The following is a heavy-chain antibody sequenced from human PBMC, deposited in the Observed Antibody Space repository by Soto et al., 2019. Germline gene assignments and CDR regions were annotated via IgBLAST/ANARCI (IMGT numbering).Heavy chain of an antibody. D-gene: IGHD3-10*01. CDR2: ISYDGSNK. J-gene: IGHJ4*02. Sequence: GGSLRLSCAASGFTFSSYAMHWVRQAPGKGLEWVAVISYDGSNKYYADSVKGRFTISRDNSKNTLYLQMNSLRAEDTAVYYCVRGDYYGSGSYITSYYFDYWGQGTLVTVSS. V-gene: IGHV3-30-3*01. CDR1: GFTFSSYA. CDR3: VRGDYYGSGSYITSYYFDY.